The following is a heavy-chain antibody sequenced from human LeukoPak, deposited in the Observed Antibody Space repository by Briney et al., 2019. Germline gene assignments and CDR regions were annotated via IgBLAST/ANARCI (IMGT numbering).Heavy chain of an antibody. CDR1: GYTFISYG. D-gene: IGHD6-19*01. Sequence: ASVKVSCKASGYTFISYGISWVRQAPGQGLEWMGWISAYNGNTNYAQKLQGRVTMTTDTSTSTAYTELRSLRSDDTAVYYCARAINRIIAVAGSPPFDYWGQGTLVTVSS. J-gene: IGHJ4*02. CDR3: ARAINRIIAVAGSPPFDY. CDR2: ISAYNGNT. V-gene: IGHV1-18*01.